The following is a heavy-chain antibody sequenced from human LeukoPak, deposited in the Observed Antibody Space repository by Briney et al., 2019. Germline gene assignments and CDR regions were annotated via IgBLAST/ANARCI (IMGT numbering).Heavy chain of an antibody. CDR1: RFTFSSSW. Sequence: GGSLRLSCAVSRFTFSSSWMHWVRQAPGKGLAWVSRINEDGSTTTYADSVKGRFTISRDNAKNTLYLQMNSLRADDTAVYYCGRALGSPLDYWGQGTLVIASS. V-gene: IGHV3-74*01. CDR2: INEDGSTT. D-gene: IGHD1-26*01. CDR3: GRALGSPLDY. J-gene: IGHJ4*02.